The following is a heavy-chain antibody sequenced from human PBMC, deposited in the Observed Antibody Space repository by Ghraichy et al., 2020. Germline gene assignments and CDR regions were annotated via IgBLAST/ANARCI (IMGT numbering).Heavy chain of an antibody. V-gene: IGHV3-48*02. CDR2: ITSSGRNI. Sequence: ETLSLTCVGSGFTFSGYSMNWVRQSPGKGLEWVSYITSSGRNIFYADSVKGRFTISRDNGQNSLYLQMNSLRDEDTAVYYCARGSRVVRFYYYDGMDVWGQGTTVTVSS. CDR3: ARGSRVVRFYYYDGMDV. CDR1: GFTFSGYS. D-gene: IGHD4-23*01. J-gene: IGHJ6*02.